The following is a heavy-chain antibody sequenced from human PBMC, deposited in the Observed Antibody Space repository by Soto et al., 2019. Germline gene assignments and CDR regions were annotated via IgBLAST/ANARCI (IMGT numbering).Heavy chain of an antibody. V-gene: IGHV3-53*04. CDR3: ARDAPDGSGTFDI. J-gene: IGHJ3*02. D-gene: IGHD6-19*01. CDR2: IYRGGGT. Sequence: PGGSLRLSCEASGFTVSGVYMSWVRQAPGKGLEWVSVIYRGGGTYYADSVKGRFTISRHNSENTLYLQMNGLRAEDTAVYYCARDAPDGSGTFDIWGQGTMVTVSS. CDR1: GFTVSGVY.